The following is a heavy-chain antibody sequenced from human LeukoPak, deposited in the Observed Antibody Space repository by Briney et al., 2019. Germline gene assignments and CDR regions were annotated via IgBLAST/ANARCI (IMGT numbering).Heavy chain of an antibody. V-gene: IGHV3-11*05. J-gene: IGHJ4*02. Sequence: RGSLRLSCAAPVFTSSDYNTSWIRPAPGKGLERVSYISRSATYTNYEDAVKGRFSISSDNDKNSLYLQMNSLRAEDTAVYYCAKVVAGRYQDCWGQGTLVSVSS. CDR3: AKVVAGRYQDC. CDR2: ISRSATYT. CDR1: VFTSSDYN. D-gene: IGHD6-19*01.